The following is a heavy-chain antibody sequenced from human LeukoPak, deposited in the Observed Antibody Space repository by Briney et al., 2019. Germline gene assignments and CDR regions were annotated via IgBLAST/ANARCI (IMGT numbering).Heavy chain of an antibody. CDR1: GFTFSSYS. CDR3: AILGYCSSTSCYKGVNY. J-gene: IGHJ4*02. D-gene: IGHD2-2*02. Sequence: GGSLTLSCAASGFTFSSYSMNWVCQAPGKGLEWVSSISSSSSYIYYADSVKGRFTISRDNSKNTLYLQMNSLRAEDTAVYYCAILGYCSSTSCYKGVNYWGRGTLVTVSS. V-gene: IGHV3-21*04. CDR2: ISSSSSYI.